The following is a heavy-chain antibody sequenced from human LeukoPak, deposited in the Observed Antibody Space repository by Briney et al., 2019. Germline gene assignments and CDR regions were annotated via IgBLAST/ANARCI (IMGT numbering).Heavy chain of an antibody. D-gene: IGHD6-13*01. Sequence: GGSLRLSCAASGFTVSSNYMSWVRQAPGKGLEWVSVIYSGGSTYYADSVKGRFTISRDNSKNTLYLQMNSLRAEDTAVYYCAREPDSSSWRSYYYGMDVWGQGTTVTVSS. CDR2: IYSGGST. CDR3: AREPDSSSWRSYYYGMDV. CDR1: GFTVSSNY. J-gene: IGHJ6*02. V-gene: IGHV3-53*01.